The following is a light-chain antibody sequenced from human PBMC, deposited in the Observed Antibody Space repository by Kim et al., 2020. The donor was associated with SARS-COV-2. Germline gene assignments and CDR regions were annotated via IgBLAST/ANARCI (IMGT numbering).Light chain of an antibody. CDR1: KGISSW. Sequence: SASVGYRVTSTGRATKGISSWLAYYQKKAGKGPNVVIYTASSLESGVPTRCSGSGSGTEFTLTISSLPPDDLVYYYCQQYKTYPYTFGQGTKLEI. J-gene: IGKJ2*01. CDR3: QQYKTYPYT. CDR2: TAS. V-gene: IGKV1-5*03.